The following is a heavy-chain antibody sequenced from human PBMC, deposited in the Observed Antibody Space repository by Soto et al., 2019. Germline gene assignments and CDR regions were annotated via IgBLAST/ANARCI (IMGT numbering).Heavy chain of an antibody. V-gene: IGHV3-33*01. CDR2: IWYDGSNK. Sequence: QVQLVESGGGVVQPGRSLRLSCAASGFTFSSYGMHWVRQAPGKGLEWVAVIWYDGSNKYYADSVKGRFTISRDNSKSTLYLQMNSLRAEDTAVYYCARDRGEGWYFDYWGQGTLVTVSS. CDR1: GFTFSSYG. D-gene: IGHD3-10*01. CDR3: ARDRGEGWYFDY. J-gene: IGHJ4*02.